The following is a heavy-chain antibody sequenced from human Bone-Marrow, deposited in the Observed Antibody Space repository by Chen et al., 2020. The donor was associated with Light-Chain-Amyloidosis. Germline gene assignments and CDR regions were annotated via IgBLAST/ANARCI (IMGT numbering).Heavy chain of an antibody. CDR1: NGAFGDDY. CDR2: INHSGSA. J-gene: IGHJ4*02. Sequence: QVELQQWGAGLLKPSETLSLTCGIHNGAFGDDYWTWIRQPPGKGLQWIAEINHSGSANYNSSLKSRTTISVDKSKNQFSLRMISVTAADTAVYYCAKEPSRHMVRGEPELDYWGQGTLVTVSS. CDR3: AKEPSRHMVRGEPELDY. D-gene: IGHD3-10*01. V-gene: IGHV4-34*01.